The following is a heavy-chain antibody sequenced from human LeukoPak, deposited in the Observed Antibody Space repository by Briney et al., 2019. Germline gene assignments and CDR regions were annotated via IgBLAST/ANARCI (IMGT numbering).Heavy chain of an antibody. CDR2: ISSSGSTI. V-gene: IGHV3-48*03. CDR3: AKDVNYYGSGSYFDY. Sequence: PGGSLRLSCAASGFTFSSYEMNWVRQAPGKGLEWVSYISSSGSTIYYADSVKGRFTISRDNAKNSLYLQMNSLRPEETAVYYCAKDVNYYGSGSYFDYWGQGTQVTVSS. D-gene: IGHD3-10*01. CDR1: GFTFSSYE. J-gene: IGHJ4*02.